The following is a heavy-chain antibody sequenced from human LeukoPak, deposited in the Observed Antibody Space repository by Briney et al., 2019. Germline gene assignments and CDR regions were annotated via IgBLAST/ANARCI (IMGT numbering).Heavy chain of an antibody. V-gene: IGHV1-46*01. Sequence: ASVKVSCKASGYTFTSFYMHWVRQAPGQGLEWMGIINPGGGSTSYAQKFQGRVTMTRDTSTSTVYMELSSLRSEDTAVYYCARGGGGGYDWTNYFDYWGQGTLVTVSS. CDR1: GYTFTSFY. CDR2: INPGGGST. J-gene: IGHJ4*02. D-gene: IGHD5-12*01. CDR3: ARGGGGGYDWTNYFDY.